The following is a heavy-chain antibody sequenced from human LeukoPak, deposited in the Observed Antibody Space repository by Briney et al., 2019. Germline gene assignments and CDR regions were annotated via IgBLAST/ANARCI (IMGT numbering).Heavy chain of an antibody. Sequence: ASLKVSCKASGGTFSSYAISWVRQAPGQGLEWMGGIIPIFGTANYAQKFKGRVTITADKSTSTAYMELSSLRSEDTAVYYCARPYSGSYSDAFDIWGQGTMVTVSS. CDR2: IIPIFGTA. J-gene: IGHJ3*02. CDR1: GGTFSSYA. V-gene: IGHV1-69*06. D-gene: IGHD1-26*01. CDR3: ARPYSGSYSDAFDI.